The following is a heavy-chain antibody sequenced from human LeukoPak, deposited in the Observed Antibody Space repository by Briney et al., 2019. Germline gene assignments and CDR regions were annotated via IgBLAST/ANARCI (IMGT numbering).Heavy chain of an antibody. Sequence: AGGSLRLSCAASGFTFSSYGMSWVRQAPGKGLEWVSAISGSGGSTYYADSVKGRFTISRDNSKNTLYLQMNSLRAEDTAVYYCAKGGDLAYCGGDCYSTDYYYMDVWGKGTTVTISS. V-gene: IGHV3-23*01. D-gene: IGHD2-21*02. CDR3: AKGGDLAYCGGDCYSTDYYYMDV. CDR1: GFTFSSYG. J-gene: IGHJ6*03. CDR2: ISGSGGST.